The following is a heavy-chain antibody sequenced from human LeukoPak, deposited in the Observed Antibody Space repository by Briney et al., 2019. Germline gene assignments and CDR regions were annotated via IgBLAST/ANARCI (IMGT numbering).Heavy chain of an antibody. V-gene: IGHV3-23*01. Sequence: GGSLRLSCAVSGFTVSSSYMSWVRQAPGRGLEWVSAISGGGGSRYYADSVQGRFTISRDNSRNTLYLHINSLRAEDTAVYYCAKDDYYDSCGYFRSWGQGTLVTVSS. CDR2: ISGGGGSR. CDR1: GFTVSSSY. D-gene: IGHD3-22*01. CDR3: AKDDYYDSCGYFRS. J-gene: IGHJ5*02.